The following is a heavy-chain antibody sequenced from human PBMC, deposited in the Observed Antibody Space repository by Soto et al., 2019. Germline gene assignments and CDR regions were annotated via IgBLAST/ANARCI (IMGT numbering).Heavy chain of an antibody. CDR3: AKSGKYNWTMDDYYGMDV. V-gene: IGHV3-30*18. D-gene: IGHD1-20*01. J-gene: IGHJ6*02. CDR2: ISYDGSNK. Sequence: GGSLRLSCAASGFTFSSYGMHWVRQAPGKGLEWVAVISYDGSNKYYADSVKGRFTISRDNSKNTLYLQMNSLRAEDTAVYYCAKSGKYNWTMDDYYGMDVWGQG. CDR1: GFTFSSYG.